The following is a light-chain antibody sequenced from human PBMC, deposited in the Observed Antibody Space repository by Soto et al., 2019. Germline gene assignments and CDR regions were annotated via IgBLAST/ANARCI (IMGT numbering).Light chain of an antibody. J-gene: IGLJ2*01. V-gene: IGLV2-14*01. CDR3: SSYTSSSTLVV. CDR2: DVS. Sequence: QSVLTQAASVSGSPGQSLTISCTGTSSDGGGYNYVSWYQQHPGKAPKLMIYDVSNRPSGVSNRFSGSKSGNTASLTISGLQAEDEADCYCSSYTSSSTLVVFGGGTQLTVL. CDR1: SSDGGGYNY.